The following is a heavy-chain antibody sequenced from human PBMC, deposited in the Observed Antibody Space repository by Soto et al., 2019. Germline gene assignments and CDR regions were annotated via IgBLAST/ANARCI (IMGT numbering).Heavy chain of an antibody. Sequence: RGSLRLSCAASGFTFINDAMTFFRHSPFKGLEWVSALSVTGASTYYADSVKGRFTISRDNSKSTLYLQMSSLRAEDTAVYFCAKRGSCTSTSCYYDYWGQGTLVTVSS. D-gene: IGHD2-2*01. CDR1: GFTFINDA. J-gene: IGHJ4*02. CDR3: AKRGSCTSTSCYYDY. CDR2: LSVTGAST. V-gene: IGHV3-23*01.